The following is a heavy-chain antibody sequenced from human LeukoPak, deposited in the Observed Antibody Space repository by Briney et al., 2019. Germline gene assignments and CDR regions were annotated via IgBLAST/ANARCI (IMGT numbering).Heavy chain of an antibody. J-gene: IGHJ1*01. CDR2: ISDSGSST. CDR3: AKLPGSITMIVVVTFQH. CDR1: GFTFSSYS. V-gene: IGHV3-23*01. D-gene: IGHD3-22*01. Sequence: GGSLRLSCAASGFTFSSYSMSWVRQAPGKGLEWVSTISDSGSSTYYADSVKGRFTISRDNSKNTLYLQMNSLRAEDTAVYYCAKLPGSITMIVVVTFQHWGQGTLVTVSS.